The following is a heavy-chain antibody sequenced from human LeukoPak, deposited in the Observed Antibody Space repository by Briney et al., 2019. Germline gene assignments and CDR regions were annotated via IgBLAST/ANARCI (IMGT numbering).Heavy chain of an antibody. CDR1: GGSISSYY. CDR2: IHYSGST. J-gene: IGHJ3*02. V-gene: IGHV4-59*01. Sequence: SETLSLTCIVSGGSISSYYWSWIRQPPGKGLEWIGYIHYSGSTNYNPSLKSRVTISVDTSKNQFSLKLSSVTAADTAVYYCARDETSKGDAFDIWGQGTMVTVSS. CDR3: ARDETSKGDAFDI.